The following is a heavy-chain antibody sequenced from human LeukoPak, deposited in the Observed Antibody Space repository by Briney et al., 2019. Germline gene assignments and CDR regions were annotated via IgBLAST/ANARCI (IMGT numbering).Heavy chain of an antibody. Sequence: GGSLRLSCEASGFTFSSYSMNWVRQAPGEGLEWVSSISSSSSYIYYADSVKGRFTISRDNAKNSLYLQMNSVRAEDTAVYYCARAVSGWPPRDYWGQGTLVTVSS. V-gene: IGHV3-21*01. J-gene: IGHJ4*02. D-gene: IGHD6-19*01. CDR2: ISSSSSYI. CDR1: GFTFSSYS. CDR3: ARAVSGWPPRDY.